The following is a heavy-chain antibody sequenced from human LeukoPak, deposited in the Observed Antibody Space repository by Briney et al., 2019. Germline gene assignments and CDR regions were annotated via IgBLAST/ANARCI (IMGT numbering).Heavy chain of an antibody. J-gene: IGHJ6*02. CDR1: GGTFSSYT. V-gene: IGHV1-69*02. D-gene: IGHD3-10*01. CDR2: IIPILGIA. Sequence: SVKVSCKASGGTFSSYTISWVRQAPGQGLESMGRIIPILGIANYAQKFQGRVTITADKSTSTAYMELSSLRSEDTAVYYCARAEEGNYYGMDVWGQGTTVTVSS. CDR3: ARAEEGNYYGMDV.